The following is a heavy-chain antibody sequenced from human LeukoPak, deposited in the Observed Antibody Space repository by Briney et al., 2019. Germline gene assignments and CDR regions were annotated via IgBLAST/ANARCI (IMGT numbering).Heavy chain of an antibody. Sequence: PSETLSLTCTVSGGSISGYYWSWIRQPAGKGLGWIGRIYASGSTNYDPSLKSRVTMSVDTSKNHFPLKLSSVTAADTAMYYCARESVVPAGTFDYWGQGILVTVSS. J-gene: IGHJ4*02. CDR2: IYASGST. CDR3: ARESVVPAGTFDY. V-gene: IGHV4-4*07. D-gene: IGHD2-2*01. CDR1: GGSISGYY.